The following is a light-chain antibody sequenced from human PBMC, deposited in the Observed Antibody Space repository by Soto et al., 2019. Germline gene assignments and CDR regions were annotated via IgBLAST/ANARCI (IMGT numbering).Light chain of an antibody. CDR3: QPYNNWPPT. V-gene: IGKV3-15*01. CDR1: QSVSSN. J-gene: IGKJ2*01. CDR2: GTS. Sequence: EIVMTQSPATLSVSPGERATLSCRASQSVSSNLAGYQQNTGQAPRLLIYGTSTRATVIPARFSGSGSGTGFTLTIRSLQAQDFAVYYCQPYNNWPPTFGQGTKLPSK.